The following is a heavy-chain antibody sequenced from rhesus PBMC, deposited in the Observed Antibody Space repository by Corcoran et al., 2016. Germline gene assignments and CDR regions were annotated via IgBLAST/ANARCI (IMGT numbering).Heavy chain of an antibody. CDR3: AKGMYSGSWNPFDY. V-gene: IGHV3-201*01. D-gene: IGHD6-25*01. Sequence: EVQLVESGGGVGQPGGSLRLSCAASGFTFDYFALHWVRQAPGKGLEWVSAISWDGGSTGYADSVKGRFTISRDNAKNSLYLQMDRLRAEDTALYYCAKGMYSGSWNPFDYWGQGVLVTVSS. J-gene: IGHJ4*01. CDR2: ISWDGGST. CDR1: GFTFDYFA.